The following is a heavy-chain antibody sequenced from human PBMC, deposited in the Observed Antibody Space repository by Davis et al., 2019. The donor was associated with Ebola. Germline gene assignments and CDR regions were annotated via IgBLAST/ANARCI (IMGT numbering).Heavy chain of an antibody. CDR2: INHSGST. CDR3: ARTGVGGDAFDI. D-gene: IGHD1-26*01. CDR1: GGSFSGYY. V-gene: IGHV4-34*01. Sequence: PSETLSLTCAVYGGSFSGYYWSWIRQPPGKGLEWIGEINHSGSTNYNPSLKSRVTISVDTSKNQFSLKLSSVTAADTAVYYCARTGVGGDAFDIWGQGTMVTVSS. J-gene: IGHJ3*02.